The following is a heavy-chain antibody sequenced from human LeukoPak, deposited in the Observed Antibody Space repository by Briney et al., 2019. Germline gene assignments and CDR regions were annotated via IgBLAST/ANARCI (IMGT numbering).Heavy chain of an antibody. V-gene: IGHV1-18*01. CDR2: ISPYNGNT. CDR1: GYTFNTYG. Sequence: ASVKVSCKPSGYTFNTYGITWVRQAPGQGLEWMGWISPYNGNTNYAQKFQGRVTMTRNTSISTAYMELSSLRSEDTAVYYCARHHREDSSGSGWDYWGQGTLVTVSS. D-gene: IGHD6-19*01. CDR3: ARHHREDSSGSGWDY. J-gene: IGHJ4*02.